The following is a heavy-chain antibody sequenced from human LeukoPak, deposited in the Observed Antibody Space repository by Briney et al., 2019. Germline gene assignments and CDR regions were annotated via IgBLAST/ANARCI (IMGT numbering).Heavy chain of an antibody. Sequence: GGSLRLSCAASGFTFSSYWMHWVRQAPGKGLVWVSRINTDGSSTTYADSVKGRSTISRGNAKNTLYLQMNSLRAEDTAVYYCARNLGNSPFDYWGQGTLVTVSS. CDR1: GFTFSSYW. CDR3: ARNLGNSPFDY. V-gene: IGHV3-74*01. CDR2: INTDGSST. D-gene: IGHD4-23*01. J-gene: IGHJ4*02.